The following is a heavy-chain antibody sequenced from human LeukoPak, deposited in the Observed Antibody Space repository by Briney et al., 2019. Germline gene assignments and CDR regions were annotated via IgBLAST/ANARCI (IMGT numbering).Heavy chain of an antibody. D-gene: IGHD3-22*01. CDR1: GFTFSGSS. CDR2: IRSKADSYAT. J-gene: IGHJ4*02. Sequence: GGSLRLSCAASGFTFSGSSMHWVRQASGKGLEWVGRIRSKADSYATAYAESVKGRFTISRDDSKNTADLQMNSLKTEDTAVYYCARDYDSSGYYYVVFDYWGQGTLVTVSS. V-gene: IGHV3-73*01. CDR3: ARDYDSSGYYYVVFDY.